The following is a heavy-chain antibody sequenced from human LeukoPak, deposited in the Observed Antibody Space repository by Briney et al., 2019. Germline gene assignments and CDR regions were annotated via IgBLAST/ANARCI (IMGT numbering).Heavy chain of an antibody. V-gene: IGHV4-39*01. D-gene: IGHD3-22*01. CDR2: IYYSGST. CDR3: ARVHYYDSSGYYYYFDY. Sequence: PSETLSFTCTVSGGSISSSSYYWGWIRQPPGKGLEWIGSIYYSGSTYYNPSLKSRVTISVDTSKNQFSLKLSSVTAADTAVYYCARVHYYDSSGYYYYFDYWGQGTLVTVSS. J-gene: IGHJ4*02. CDR1: GGSISSSSYY.